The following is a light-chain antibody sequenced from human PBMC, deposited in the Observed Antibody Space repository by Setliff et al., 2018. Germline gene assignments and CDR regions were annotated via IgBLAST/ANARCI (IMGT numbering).Light chain of an antibody. J-gene: IGLJ2*01. V-gene: IGLV1-44*01. Sequence: QSVLTQPPSASGTPGQRVTISCSGSSSNIGSNTVNWYQQLPGTAPKLLIYSNNQRPSGVPDRFSGSKSGTSASPAISGLQSDDEADYYCAGWDDSLNGVVFGGGTK. CDR2: SNN. CDR1: SSNIGSNT. CDR3: AGWDDSLNGVV.